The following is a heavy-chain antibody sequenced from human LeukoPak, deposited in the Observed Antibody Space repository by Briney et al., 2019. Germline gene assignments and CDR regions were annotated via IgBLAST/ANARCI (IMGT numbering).Heavy chain of an antibody. J-gene: IGHJ4*02. Sequence: SETLSLTCTVSGGSISSYYWSWIRQPPGKGLEWIGEINHSGSTNYNPSLKSRVTISVDTSKNQFSLKLSSVTAADTAVYYCARRGSGWSRWGQGTLVTVSS. CDR1: GGSISSYY. CDR3: ARRGSGWSR. V-gene: IGHV4-34*01. CDR2: INHSGST. D-gene: IGHD6-19*01.